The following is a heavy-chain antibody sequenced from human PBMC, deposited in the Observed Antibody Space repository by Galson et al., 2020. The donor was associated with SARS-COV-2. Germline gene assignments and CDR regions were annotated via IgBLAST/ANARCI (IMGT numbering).Heavy chain of an antibody. CDR3: ARLRYYDVLTGYIVDV. CDR1: GYTFTDYY. V-gene: IGHV1-2*02. D-gene: IGHD3-9*01. CDR2: INPKSVGT. Sequence: ASVKVSCKASGYTFTDYYIHWVRQAPGQGLEWMGWINPKSVGTTYAQKFEGRVTMTRDTSITTAYMELSRLRADDTAVYYCARLRYYDVLTGYIVDVWGQGTMVTVSS. J-gene: IGHJ6*02.